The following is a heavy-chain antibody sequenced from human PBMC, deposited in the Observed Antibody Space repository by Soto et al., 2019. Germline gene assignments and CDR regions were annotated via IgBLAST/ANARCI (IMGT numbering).Heavy chain of an antibody. V-gene: IGHV3-23*01. CDR3: AKAPQYYYDSSGYFDY. D-gene: IGHD3-22*01. CDR2: ISGSGAGT. CDR1: GFTFRNFA. J-gene: IGHJ4*02. Sequence: EVQLLESGGGLVQPGGSLRLSCAASGFTFRNFAMSWVRQAPGKGLEWVSAISGSGAGTYYADSVKGRFTISRDSSKNTLELQMNSLRAEDTAVYYCAKAPQYYYDSSGYFDYWGQGTLVTVSS.